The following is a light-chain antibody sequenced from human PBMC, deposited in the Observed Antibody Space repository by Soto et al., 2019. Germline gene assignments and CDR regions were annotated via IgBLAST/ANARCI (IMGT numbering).Light chain of an antibody. CDR3: QQYSISST. J-gene: IGKJ1*01. CDR2: GAS. V-gene: IGKV3D-15*01. Sequence: EIVMTQSPATLSAPPGERATLSCRASQSVSSNLAWYQQKPGQAPRLLISGASNRATGIPDRFSGSGSGTDFTLTINRLEPEDFAVYYCQQYSISSTFGQGTKVDIK. CDR1: QSVSSN.